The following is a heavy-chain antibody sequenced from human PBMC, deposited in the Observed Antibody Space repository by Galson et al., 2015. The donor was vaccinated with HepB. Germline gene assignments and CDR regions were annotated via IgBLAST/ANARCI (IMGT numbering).Heavy chain of an antibody. V-gene: IGHV1-2*02. Sequence: SVKVSCKASGYTFTSYYMHWVRQAPGQGLEWMGWINPNSGGTNYAQKFQGRVTMTRDTSISTAYMELSRLRSDDTAVYYCARVNDFLSGYQSYYYMDVWGKGTTVTVSS. CDR3: ARVNDFLSGYQSYYYMDV. D-gene: IGHD3-3*01. CDR2: INPNSGGT. J-gene: IGHJ6*03. CDR1: GYTFTSYY.